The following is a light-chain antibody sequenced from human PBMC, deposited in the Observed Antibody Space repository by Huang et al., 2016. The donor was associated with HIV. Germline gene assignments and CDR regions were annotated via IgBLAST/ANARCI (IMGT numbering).Light chain of an antibody. CDR1: QRITSY. CDR3: QQSFNSIT. J-gene: IGKJ5*01. V-gene: IGKV3-11*01. CDR2: EAS. Sequence: EIVLTQSPATLSLSPGEKATLSCRASQRITSYLAWYQQKPGQPPRLLIYEASNRATGIPARFSGSGSGTDFTLTISRLEPEDFAVYYWQQSFNSITFGQGTRLEIK.